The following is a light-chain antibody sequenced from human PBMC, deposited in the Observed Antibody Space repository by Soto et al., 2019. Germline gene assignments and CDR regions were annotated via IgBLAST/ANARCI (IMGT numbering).Light chain of an antibody. V-gene: IGKV4-1*01. CDR1: QSVLYSSSNKNY. CDR3: QQYYSLPYT. CDR2: WAS. Sequence: DIVMTQPPDSLAVSLGERATINCKSSQSVLYSSSNKNYLAWYQHRPGQPPKLLIYWASTRESGVPDRFSGSGSGTDFTLTISGLQAEDVAVYYCQQYYSLPYTFGQGTKLEIK. J-gene: IGKJ2*01.